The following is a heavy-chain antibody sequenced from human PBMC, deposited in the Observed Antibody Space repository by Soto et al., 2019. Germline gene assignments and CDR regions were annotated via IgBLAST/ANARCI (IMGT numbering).Heavy chain of an antibody. CDR3: ARDAAIGMNDY. J-gene: IGHJ4*02. D-gene: IGHD1-20*01. V-gene: IGHV1-18*01. CDR2: ISAYNGKT. CDR1: GNTFTSYG. Sequence: QVQLVQSGAAVKKPGASVKASCKASGNTFTSYGISWVRQAPGQGLEWMGWISAYNGKTKYAQNFQGRVTMTTDTSTRTAYMELRSLRSDDTAVYYCARDAAIGMNDYWGQGTLVTVSS.